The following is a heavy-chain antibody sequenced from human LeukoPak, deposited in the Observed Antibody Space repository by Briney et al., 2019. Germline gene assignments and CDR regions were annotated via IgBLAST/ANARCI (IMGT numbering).Heavy chain of an antibody. V-gene: IGHV4-34*01. J-gene: IGHJ5*02. CDR1: GGSFRGYY. CDR2: INHSGST. D-gene: IGHD5-18*01. Sequence: PETLSLTCAVYGGSFRGYYWSWIRQPPGKGLEWIGEINHSGSTNYNPSLKSRVTISVDTSKNQFSLKLSSVTAADTAVYYCARVSRDVDTAMVMGNWFDPWGQGTLVTVSS. CDR3: ARVSRDVDTAMVMGNWFDP.